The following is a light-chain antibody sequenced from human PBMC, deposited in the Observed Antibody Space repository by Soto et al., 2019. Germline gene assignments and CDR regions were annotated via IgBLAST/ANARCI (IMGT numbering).Light chain of an antibody. J-gene: IGLJ1*01. Sequence: QSALTQPPSVSGSPGHSVAISCTGTSSDVGSYNRVSWYQQPPGSAPKLMISDVSNRPSGVPDRFSGSKSGNAASLTISGLQAEDEADYYCSSYTSSNTYVFGTGTKLTVL. CDR3: SSYTSSNTYV. CDR2: DVS. CDR1: SSDVGSYNR. V-gene: IGLV2-18*02.